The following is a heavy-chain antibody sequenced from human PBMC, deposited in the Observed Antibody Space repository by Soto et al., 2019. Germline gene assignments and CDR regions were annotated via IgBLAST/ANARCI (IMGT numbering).Heavy chain of an antibody. CDR3: AIRIGGLGESYYYYFDY. D-gene: IGHD3-16*01. CDR2: FDPEDGET. V-gene: IGHV1-24*01. J-gene: IGHJ4*02. Sequence: ASVKVSFKVSGYTLTELSMHWVRQAPGKGLEWMGGFDPEDGETIYAQKFQGRVTMTEDTSTDTAYMELSSLRSEDTAVYYCAIRIGGLGESYYYYFDYWGQGTLVTVSS. CDR1: GYTLTELS.